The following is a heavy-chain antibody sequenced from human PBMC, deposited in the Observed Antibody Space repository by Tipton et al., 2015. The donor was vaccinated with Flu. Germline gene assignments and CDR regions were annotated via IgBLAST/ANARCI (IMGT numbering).Heavy chain of an antibody. J-gene: IGHJ4*02. CDR1: GASMSSSNYH. Sequence: TLSLTCTVSGASMSSSNYHWGWIRQPPGKGLEWIGSIYYRGRTYYNPSLKSRITISVDTSKNQFSLKLSSVTAADTAVYYCARDSGSETQDYWGQGTLVTVSS. V-gene: IGHV4-39*07. D-gene: IGHD3-10*01. CDR2: IYYRGRT. CDR3: ARDSGSETQDY.